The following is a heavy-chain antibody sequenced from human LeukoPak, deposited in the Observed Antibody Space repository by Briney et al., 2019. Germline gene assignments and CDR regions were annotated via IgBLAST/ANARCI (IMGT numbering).Heavy chain of an antibody. CDR1: GITFNDVW. D-gene: IGHD7-27*01. CDR2: ILRITEGGTT. Sequence: GGSLRLSCAASGITFNDVWMSWVRQAPGKGLEWVGRILRITEGGTTDYAAPVKGRFTISRDDSKTTLHLQMNSLKTEDTAVYYCATDSNWGFFDWGQGTLVTVSP. V-gene: IGHV3-15*01. CDR3: ATDSNWGFFD. J-gene: IGHJ4*02.